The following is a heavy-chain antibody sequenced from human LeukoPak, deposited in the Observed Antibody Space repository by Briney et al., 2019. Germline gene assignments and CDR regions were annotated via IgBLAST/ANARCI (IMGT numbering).Heavy chain of an antibody. Sequence: GGSLRLSCAASGLTFSDYYMSWIRQAPGKGLEWVSYISSSGSTIYYADSVKGRFTISRDNAKNSLYLQMNSLRAEDTAVYYCARFYDYYDSSGYYRYWGQGTLVTVSS. CDR2: ISSSGSTI. J-gene: IGHJ4*02. V-gene: IGHV3-11*01. CDR3: ARFYDYYDSSGYYRY. CDR1: GLTFSDYY. D-gene: IGHD3-22*01.